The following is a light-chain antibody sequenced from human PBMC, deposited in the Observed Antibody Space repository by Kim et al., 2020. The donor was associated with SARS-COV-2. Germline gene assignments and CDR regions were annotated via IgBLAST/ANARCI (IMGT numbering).Light chain of an antibody. V-gene: IGLV6-57*03. Sequence: GNAATISCPRNRGTVASNYVQWYQQRPGSAPPTVIYENYHRPSGVPYRFSGSIDSSSNSASLTISGLKTEDEADYYCQSFDVTNQVFGGGTQLTVL. J-gene: IGLJ3*02. CDR1: RGTVASNY. CDR3: QSFDVTNQV. CDR2: ENY.